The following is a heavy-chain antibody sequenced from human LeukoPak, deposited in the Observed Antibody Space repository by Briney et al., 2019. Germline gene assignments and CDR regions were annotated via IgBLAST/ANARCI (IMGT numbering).Heavy chain of an antibody. CDR3: AKDPSVYYGDYIIR. D-gene: IGHD4-17*01. CDR1: GFTFSSYA. CDR2: FSVTDKTT. V-gene: IGHV3-23*01. Sequence: GGSLRLSCAASGFTFSSYAMSWVRQAPGKGLEWVSGFSVTDKTTYYADSVKGRFTISRDNSKNTLYLQMSSLRVEDTAVYYCAKDPSVYYGDYIIRWGQGTLVIVSS. J-gene: IGHJ4*02.